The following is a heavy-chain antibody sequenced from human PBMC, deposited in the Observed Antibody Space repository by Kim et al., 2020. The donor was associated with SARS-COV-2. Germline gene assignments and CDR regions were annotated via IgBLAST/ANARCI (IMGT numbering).Heavy chain of an antibody. D-gene: IGHD1-26*01. Sequence: GGSLRLSCAASGFKFNIYNMNWVRQVPGKGLEWVSSIGDSSSYIYYADSVKGRFTISRDNAKNSLYLQMNNLRAEDTAVYYCARDEGVYGSITAYFDFWG. CDR1: GFKFNIYN. J-gene: IGHJ2*01. CDR3: ARDEGVYGSITAYFDF. V-gene: IGHV3-21*01. CDR2: IGDSSSYI.